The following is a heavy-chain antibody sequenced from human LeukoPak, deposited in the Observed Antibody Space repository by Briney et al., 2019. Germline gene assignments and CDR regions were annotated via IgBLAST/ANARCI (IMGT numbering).Heavy chain of an antibody. CDR2: INRSGST. CDR1: GGSFSGYY. CDR3: ARHGDSTWELGY. D-gene: IGHD1-26*01. J-gene: IGHJ4*02. V-gene: IGHV4-34*01. Sequence: SETLSLTCAVYGGSFSGYYWSWIRQPPGKGLEWIGEINRSGSTDYNPSLKSRVTISVDTSKNQFSLKLSSVTAADTAVYYCARHGDSTWELGYWGQGTLVTVSS.